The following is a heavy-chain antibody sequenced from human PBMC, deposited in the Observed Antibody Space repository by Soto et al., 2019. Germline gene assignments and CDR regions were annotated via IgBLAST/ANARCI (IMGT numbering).Heavy chain of an antibody. CDR3: AKGSKFTIFSPNDY. V-gene: IGHV3-23*01. D-gene: IGHD3-3*01. Sequence: VQLLESGGGLVQPGGSLRLSCAASGFTFSTYAMAWVRQAPGKWLEWVSALSGNSGTTYSADSVKGRFTISRDNSRNTLYLQMSSLRADDTALYYCAKGSKFTIFSPNDYWGQGTLVTVSS. CDR1: GFTFSTYA. J-gene: IGHJ4*02. CDR2: LSGNSGTT.